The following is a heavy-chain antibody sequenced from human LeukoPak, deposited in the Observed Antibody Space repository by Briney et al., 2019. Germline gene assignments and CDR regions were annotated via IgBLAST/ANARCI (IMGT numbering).Heavy chain of an antibody. CDR3: ANSNCSSTSCEFDY. CDR1: GYTFTGYY. CDR2: IIPIFGTA. V-gene: IGHV1-69*05. Sequence: SVKVSCKASGYTFTGYYMHWVRQAPGQGLEWMGGIIPIFGTANYAQKFQGRVTITTDESTSTAYMELSSLRSEDTAVYYCANSNCSSTSCEFDYWGQGTLVTVSS. D-gene: IGHD2-2*01. J-gene: IGHJ4*02.